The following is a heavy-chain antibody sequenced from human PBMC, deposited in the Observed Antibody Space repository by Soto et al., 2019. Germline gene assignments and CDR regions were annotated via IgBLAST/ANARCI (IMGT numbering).Heavy chain of an antibody. J-gene: IGHJ4*02. CDR3: ARDTGWGLGY. CDR1: GDSINSNYC. CDR2: IYYSGGT. V-gene: IGHV4-4*02. D-gene: IGHD6-19*01. Sequence: QVQLQESGPGLVRPSGTLSLTCAVSGDSINSNYCWTWVRQPPGKGLEWIAEIYYSGGTSYNPSLKGRVTISMDKSKNQFSLNLTSVTAADTAMYYWARDTGWGLGYWGQGTLVTVSS.